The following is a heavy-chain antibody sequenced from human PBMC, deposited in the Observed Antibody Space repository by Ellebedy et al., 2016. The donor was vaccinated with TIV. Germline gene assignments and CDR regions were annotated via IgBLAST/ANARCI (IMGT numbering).Heavy chain of an antibody. V-gene: IGHV3-7*01. CDR2: IYQDGSFR. Sequence: PGGSLRLSCAASGFSFRSYWMSWVRQAPGKGLEWVANIYQDGSFRYYVDSVKGRFTISRDNANNALFLQMNSLRAEDPALYYCARRGSYVDYAVQVNSWLDRWGRGTLVTVSS. D-gene: IGHD3-16*01. CDR3: ARRGSYVDYAVQVNSWLDR. J-gene: IGHJ5*02. CDR1: GFSFRSYW.